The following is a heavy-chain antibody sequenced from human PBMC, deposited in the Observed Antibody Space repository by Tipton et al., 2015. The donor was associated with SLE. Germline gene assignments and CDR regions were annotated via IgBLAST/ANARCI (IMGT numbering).Heavy chain of an antibody. V-gene: IGHV3-13*01. CDR3: ARTSYCSSTSCYFQH. Sequence: QLVQSGGGLVKPGGSLRLSCAASGFTFSNAWMSWVRQAPGKGLEWVSAIGTAGDTYYPGSVKGRFTISRENAKNSLYLQMNSLRAEDTAVYYCARTSYCSSTSCYFQHWGQGTLVTVPS. D-gene: IGHD2-2*01. CDR1: GFTFSNAW. J-gene: IGHJ1*01. CDR2: IGTAGDT.